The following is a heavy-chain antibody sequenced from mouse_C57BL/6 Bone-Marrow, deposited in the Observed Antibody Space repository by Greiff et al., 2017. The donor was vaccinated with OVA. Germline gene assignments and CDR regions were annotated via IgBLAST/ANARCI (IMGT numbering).Heavy chain of an antibody. CDR2: IHPRSGNT. CDR3: ARHGYCHYYAMDY. D-gene: IGHD2-3*01. V-gene: IGHV1-81*01. Sequence: QVQLQQSGAELARPGASVKLSCKASGYTFTSYCISWVKQSTGQGLEWIGEIHPRSGNTNYNEGVTGEGTLTADKSTSKAYMELRSQTSRDTAVYFCARHGYCHYYAMDYWGQGTSVTVSS. J-gene: IGHJ4*01. CDR1: GYTFTSYC.